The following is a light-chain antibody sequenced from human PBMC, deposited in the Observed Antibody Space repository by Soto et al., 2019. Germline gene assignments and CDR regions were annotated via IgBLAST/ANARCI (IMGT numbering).Light chain of an antibody. CDR1: QSLLHSNGYNY. CDR3: MQALQTPT. J-gene: IGKJ4*01. V-gene: IGKV2-28*01. Sequence: DIVMTQSPLSLPVTPGEPASISCRSSQSLLHSNGYNYLDWYLQKPGQSPQLLIYLGSNRASGVPVRFSGSGSGTDFTLKISRVEAEDVGVYYFMQALQTPTFGGGTKVEIK. CDR2: LGS.